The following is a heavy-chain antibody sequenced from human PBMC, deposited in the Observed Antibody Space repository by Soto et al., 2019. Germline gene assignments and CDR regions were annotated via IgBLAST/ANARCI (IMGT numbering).Heavy chain of an antibody. J-gene: IGHJ4*02. CDR3: ARGTRSRMATTITYIFDY. Sequence: SETLSLTCAVYGGSFSGYHWSWIRQPPGKGLEWIGEINHSGSTNYNPSLKSRVTISVDTSKNQFSLKLSSVTAADTAVYYCARGTRSRMATTITYIFDYWGQGTLVSVSS. D-gene: IGHD1-1*01. V-gene: IGHV4-34*01. CDR1: GGSFSGYH. CDR2: INHSGST.